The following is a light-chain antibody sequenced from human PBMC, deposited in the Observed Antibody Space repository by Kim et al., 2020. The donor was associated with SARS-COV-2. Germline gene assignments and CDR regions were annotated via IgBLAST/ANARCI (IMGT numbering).Light chain of an antibody. Sequence: PGQSITIACTGTSSDVGGYNYVSWYQQHPGKAPKLMIYDVSNRPSGVSNRFSGSKSGNTASLTISGLQAEDEADYYCSSYTSSSTLVFGTGTKVTVL. CDR3: SSYTSSSTLV. J-gene: IGLJ1*01. CDR1: SSDVGGYNY. CDR2: DVS. V-gene: IGLV2-14*03.